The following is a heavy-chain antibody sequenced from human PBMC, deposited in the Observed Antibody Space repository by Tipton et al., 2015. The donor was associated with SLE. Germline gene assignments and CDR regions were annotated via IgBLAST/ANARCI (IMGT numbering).Heavy chain of an antibody. CDR1: GGSFSGYY. J-gene: IGHJ3*02. V-gene: IGHV4-34*01. CDR3: ARHFCSGGSCPDAFDI. CDR2: INHSGST. D-gene: IGHD2-15*01. Sequence: TLSLTCAVYGGSFSGYYWSWIRQSPGKGLEWIGEINHSGSTNDNPSLKSRVSVSVDTAKNQFSLKLSSVTAADTAMYYCARHFCSGGSCPDAFDIWGQGTVVTVSS.